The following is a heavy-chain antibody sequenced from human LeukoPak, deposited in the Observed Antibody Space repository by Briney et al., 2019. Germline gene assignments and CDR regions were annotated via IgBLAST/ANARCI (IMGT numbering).Heavy chain of an antibody. CDR2: ISGSGGST. J-gene: IGHJ4*02. V-gene: IGHV3-23*01. CDR1: GFTFSSYA. Sequence: SGGSLRLSCAASGFTFSSYAMSWVRQAPGKGLEWVSAISGSGGSTYYADSVKGRFTISRDNSKNTLYLQMNSLRAEDTAVYYCAKDQYYDSSGSGRDYWGQGTLVTVSS. D-gene: IGHD3-22*01. CDR3: AKDQYYDSSGSGRDY.